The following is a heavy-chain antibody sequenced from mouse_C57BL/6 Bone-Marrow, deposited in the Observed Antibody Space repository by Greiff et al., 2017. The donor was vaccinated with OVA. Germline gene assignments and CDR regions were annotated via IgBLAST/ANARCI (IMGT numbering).Heavy chain of an antibody. Sequence: VQLQQSGAELVRPGASVTLSCKASGYTFTDYEMHWVKQTPVHGLEWIGAIDPETGGTAYNQKFKGKAILTADKSSSTAYMELRSLTSEDSAVYDCTRSYSNYGDFDYWGQGTTLTVSS. D-gene: IGHD2-5*01. CDR1: GYTFTDYE. V-gene: IGHV1-15*01. CDR3: TRSYSNYGDFDY. CDR2: IDPETGGT. J-gene: IGHJ2*01.